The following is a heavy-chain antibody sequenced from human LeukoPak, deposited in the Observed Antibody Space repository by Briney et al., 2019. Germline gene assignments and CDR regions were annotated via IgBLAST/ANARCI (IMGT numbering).Heavy chain of an antibody. CDR2: IYYSGST. J-gene: IGHJ5*02. CDR3: ARVLREWLLFGWFDP. CDR1: GGSINSADYY. D-gene: IGHD3-3*01. Sequence: SETLSLTCTVSGGSINSADYYWSWIRQPPGKGLEWIGYIYYSGSTYYNPSLKSRVTISVDTSKNQFSLRLSSVTAADTAVYYCARVLREWLLFGWFDPWGQGTLVTVSS. V-gene: IGHV4-30-4*01.